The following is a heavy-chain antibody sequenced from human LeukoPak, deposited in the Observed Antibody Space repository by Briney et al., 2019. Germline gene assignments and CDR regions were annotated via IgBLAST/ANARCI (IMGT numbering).Heavy chain of an antibody. CDR3: SRRFDC. Sequence: GGGLSLACVAARFIIRECSVKGVREDPGKGLEWVSYIDGSGDTIYYADSVKGRFTISRDNAKNSLDLQMNSLRDEDTAVYYCSRRFDCWGQGTLVTVSS. CDR1: RFIIRECS. CDR2: IDGSGDTI. J-gene: IGHJ4*02. V-gene: IGHV3-48*02.